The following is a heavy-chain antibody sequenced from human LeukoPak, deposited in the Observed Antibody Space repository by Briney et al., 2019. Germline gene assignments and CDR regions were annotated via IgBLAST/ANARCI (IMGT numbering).Heavy chain of an antibody. CDR1: GFTFSDYY. D-gene: IGHD3-3*01. CDR2: ITSNGNSV. J-gene: IGHJ4*02. CDR3: ARAGVDSSGYYYQGFDY. V-gene: IGHV3-11*04. Sequence: PGGSLRLSCAASGFTFSDYYMGWIRQAPGKGLEWISYITSNGNSVYYAASVKGRFTISRDNAKNSLYLQANSLTAEDAAVYYCARAGVDSSGYYYQGFDYWGQGTQVTVSS.